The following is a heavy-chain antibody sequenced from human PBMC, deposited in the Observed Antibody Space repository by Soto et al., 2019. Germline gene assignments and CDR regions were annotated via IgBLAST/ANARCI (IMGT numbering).Heavy chain of an antibody. J-gene: IGHJ4*02. CDR3: AKEGFLGWELPTPLAY. V-gene: IGHV3-30*18. D-gene: IGHD1-26*01. CDR1: GFTFSSFG. Sequence: GGSLRLSCAASGFTFSSFGMHWVRQAPGKGLEWVAVISYDGSNKYYADSVKGRFTISRDNSKNTLYLQMNSLRAGDTAVYYFAKEGFLGWELPTPLAYWGQGTRVPVSS. CDR2: ISYDGSNK.